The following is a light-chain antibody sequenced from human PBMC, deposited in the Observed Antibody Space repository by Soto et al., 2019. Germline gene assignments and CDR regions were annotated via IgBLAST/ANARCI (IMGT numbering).Light chain of an antibody. J-gene: IGKJ4*01. V-gene: IGKV1-13*02. Sequence: AIPLTQSPSSLSASVGDRVTITCRASQDISNGLAWYQQKPGKAPKLLIYHASTLESGVPSRFSGGGSGTDFTLTISSLQPEDLATYYCQLFNSYPLTFGGGPKVEIK. CDR1: QDISNG. CDR2: HAS. CDR3: QLFNSYPLT.